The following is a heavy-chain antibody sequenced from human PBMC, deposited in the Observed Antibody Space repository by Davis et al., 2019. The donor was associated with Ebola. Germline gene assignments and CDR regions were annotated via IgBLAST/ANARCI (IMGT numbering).Heavy chain of an antibody. Sequence: ASVKVSCKASGYTFTSYGISWVRQAPGQGLEWMGWISAYNGNTNYAQKLQDRVTITRDRSMSTAYMELSSLRSEDTAMYYCASGGGYGAYYYGMDVWGQGTTVTVSS. CDR1: GYTFTSYG. CDR2: ISAYNGNT. J-gene: IGHJ6*02. V-gene: IGHV1-18*01. CDR3: ASGGGYGAYYYGMDV. D-gene: IGHD4-17*01.